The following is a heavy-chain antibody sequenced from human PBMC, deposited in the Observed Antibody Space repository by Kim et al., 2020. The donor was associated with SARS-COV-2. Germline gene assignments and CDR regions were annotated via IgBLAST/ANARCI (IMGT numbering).Heavy chain of an antibody. D-gene: IGHD6-13*01. Sequence: GGSLRLSCAASGFTFSSYGMYWVRQAPGKGLEWVAVISYDGSNKYYADSVKGRFTISRDNSKNTLYLQMNSLRAEDTAVYYCAKDLREGIAAAGTPFDYWGQGHLVTVSS. J-gene: IGHJ4*02. CDR1: GFTFSSYG. CDR3: AKDLREGIAAAGTPFDY. V-gene: IGHV3-30*18. CDR2: ISYDGSNK.